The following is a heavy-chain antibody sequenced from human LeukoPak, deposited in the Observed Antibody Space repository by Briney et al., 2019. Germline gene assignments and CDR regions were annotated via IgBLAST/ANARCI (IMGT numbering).Heavy chain of an antibody. V-gene: IGHV1-69*05. CDR2: IIPIFGTA. D-gene: IGHD3-22*01. CDR1: GGTFSSYA. J-gene: IGHJ4*02. Sequence: GAPVKVSCKASGGTFSSYAISWVRQAPVQGLEWMGGIIPIFGTANYAQKFQGRVTITRDTSASTAYMELSSLRSEDMAVYYCARALPYYYDSRGLDYWGQGTLVTVSS. CDR3: ARALPYYYDSRGLDY.